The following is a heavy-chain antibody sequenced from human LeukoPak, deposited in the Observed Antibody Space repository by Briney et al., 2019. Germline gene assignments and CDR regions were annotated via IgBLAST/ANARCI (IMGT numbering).Heavy chain of an antibody. CDR3: ARSVDTENWFDP. D-gene: IGHD5-18*01. CDR2: ISSSSSYI. Sequence: PGGSLRLSCAASGFTFSNYSMNWVRQAPGKGLEWVSSISSSSSYIYYADSVKGRFTISRDNAKNSLYLQMNSLRAEDTAVYYCARSVDTENWFDPWGQGTLVTVSS. CDR1: GFTFSNYS. J-gene: IGHJ5*02. V-gene: IGHV3-21*01.